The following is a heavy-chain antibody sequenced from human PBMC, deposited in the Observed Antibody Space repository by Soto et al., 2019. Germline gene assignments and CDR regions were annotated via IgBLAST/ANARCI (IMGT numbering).Heavy chain of an antibody. D-gene: IGHD3-10*01. Sequence: SETLSLTCAVYGGSFSGYYWSWIRQPPGKGLEWIGEINHSGSTNYNPSLKSRVTISVDTSKNQFSLKLSSVTAADTAVYYCARGRGLLLWFGEFPLGYWGQGTLVTVSS. CDR1: GGSFSGYY. CDR3: ARGRGLLLWFGEFPLGY. CDR2: INHSGST. V-gene: IGHV4-34*01. J-gene: IGHJ4*02.